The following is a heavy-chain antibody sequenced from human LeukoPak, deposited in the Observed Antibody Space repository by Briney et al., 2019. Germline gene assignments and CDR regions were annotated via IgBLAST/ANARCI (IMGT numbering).Heavy chain of an antibody. V-gene: IGHV1-8*01. CDR3: ARRHGRCSDGSCYYPDY. CDR2: MNPNSGNT. D-gene: IGHD2-15*01. Sequence: ASVRVSCKAAGYTFTSYDVNWVRQATGQGVEGMGWMNPNSGNTGYAQKFQGRVTMTRNSSITTAYMELSSLRSEDTAVYYCARRHGRCSDGSCYYPDYWGQGTLVTVSS. J-gene: IGHJ4*02. CDR1: GYTFTSYD.